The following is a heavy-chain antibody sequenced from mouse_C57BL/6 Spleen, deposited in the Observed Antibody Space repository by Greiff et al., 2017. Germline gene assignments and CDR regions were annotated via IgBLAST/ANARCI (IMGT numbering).Heavy chain of an antibody. CDR3: AREGGLRRGTGYAMDC. V-gene: IGHV1-54*01. CDR1: GYAFTNYL. J-gene: IGHJ4*01. Sequence: VQLQESGAELVRPGTSVKVSCKASGYAFTNYLIEWVKQRPGQGLEWIGVINPGSGCTNYTEKFKGKATLTADKSSSTAYMQLSSLTSEDSAVYFCAREGGLRRGTGYAMDCWGQGTSVTVSS. CDR2: INPGSGCT. D-gene: IGHD2-4*01.